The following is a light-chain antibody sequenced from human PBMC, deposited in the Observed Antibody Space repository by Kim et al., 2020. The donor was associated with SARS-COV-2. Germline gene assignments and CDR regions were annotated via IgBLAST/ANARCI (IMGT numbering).Light chain of an antibody. J-gene: IGKJ4*01. CDR2: AAS. V-gene: IGKV1-39*01. CDR1: QSISSH. Sequence: DIQMTQSPSSLPASVGDRVIITCRASQSISSHLNWFQQKPGKAPKLLIYAASSLQRGVPSRFGGGGSGTDFTLTISSLQPEDFATYYCQQTYTTPLTFGGGTKVDIK. CDR3: QQTYTTPLT.